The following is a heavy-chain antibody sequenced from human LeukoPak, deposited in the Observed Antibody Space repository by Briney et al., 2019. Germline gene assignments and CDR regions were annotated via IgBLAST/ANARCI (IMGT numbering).Heavy chain of an antibody. CDR2: INHSGST. CDR3: ARGSTYYFDY. CDR1: GGSFSGYY. V-gene: IGHV4-34*01. D-gene: IGHD3-16*01. Sequence: PSETLSLTCAVYGGSFSGYYWSWIRQPPGKGPEWIGEINHSGSTNYNPSLKSRVTISVDTSKNQFSLKLSSVTAADTAVYYCARGSTYYFDYWGQGTLVTVSS. J-gene: IGHJ4*02.